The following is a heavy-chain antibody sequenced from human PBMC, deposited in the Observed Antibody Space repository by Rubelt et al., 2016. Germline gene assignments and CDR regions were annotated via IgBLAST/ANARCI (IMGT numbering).Heavy chain of an antibody. J-gene: IGHJ4*02. D-gene: IGHD3-10*01. V-gene: IGHV4-39*07. Sequence: QQQLQESGPGLVKPSETLSLTCTVSGGSISSSSYYWGWIRQPPGKGLEWIGNIYYSGSTYYNPSLKSRVTISVDTSKNQFSRRLSSVTAADTAVYYCARFASGKASHFDFWGQGTLVTVSS. CDR2: IYYSGST. CDR1: GGSISSSSYY. CDR3: ARFASGKASHFDF.